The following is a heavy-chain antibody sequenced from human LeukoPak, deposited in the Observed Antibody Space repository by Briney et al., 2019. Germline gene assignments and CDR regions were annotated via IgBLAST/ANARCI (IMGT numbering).Heavy chain of an antibody. CDR3: ARPLSEVRSYSSSFGY. J-gene: IGHJ4*02. Sequence: KSSETLSLTCTVSGGSISSSSYYWGWIRQPPGKGLEWIGSIYYSGSTYNNPSLKSRVTISVDTSKNQFSLKLSSVTAADTAVYYCARPLSEVRSYSSSFGYWGQGTLVTVSS. D-gene: IGHD6-13*01. CDR1: GGSISSSSYY. CDR2: IYYSGST. V-gene: IGHV4-39*01.